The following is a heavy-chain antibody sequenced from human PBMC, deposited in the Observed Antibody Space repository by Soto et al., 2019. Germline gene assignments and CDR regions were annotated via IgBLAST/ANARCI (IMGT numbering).Heavy chain of an antibody. CDR2: IDWDDDK. Sequence: SGPTPVNPTQTLTLTCTFSGFSLSTSGMCVSWIRQPPGKALEWLALIDWDDDKYYSTSLKTRLTISKDTSKNQVVLTMTNMAPADTATYYRAGIMFSGYRGYDSVDSWGRGTRVTVS. D-gene: IGHD5-12*01. V-gene: IGHV2-70*01. CDR3: AGIMFSGYRGYDSVDS. J-gene: IGHJ4*02. CDR1: GFSLSTSGMC.